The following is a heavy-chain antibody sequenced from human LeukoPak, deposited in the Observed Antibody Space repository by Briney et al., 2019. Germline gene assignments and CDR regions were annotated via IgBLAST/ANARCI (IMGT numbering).Heavy chain of an antibody. J-gene: IGHJ6*03. CDR1: GGSISSYY. D-gene: IGHD3-10*01. Sequence: SETLSLTCTVSGGSISSYYWSWIRQPPGKGLEWIGYIHYSGSTNYNPSLKSRVTISVDTSKNKVSLKLRSVTAADTAVYYCARDSITMVRGSHYYYMDVWGKGTTVTVSS. CDR3: ARDSITMVRGSHYYYMDV. V-gene: IGHV4-59*01. CDR2: IHYSGST.